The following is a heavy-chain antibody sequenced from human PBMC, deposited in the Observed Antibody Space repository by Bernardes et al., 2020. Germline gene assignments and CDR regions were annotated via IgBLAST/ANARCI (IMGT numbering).Heavy chain of an antibody. CDR2: IYYSGST. V-gene: IGHV4-59*01. CDR3: ARRGTDWNIVSWVFDY. CDR1: GFTLSPYA. Sequence: GSLRLSCVASGFTLSPYAMTWVRQAPGKGLEWIGYIYYSGSTNYNPSLKSRVTISVDTSKNQFSLKLSSVTAADTAVYYCARRGTDWNIVSWVFDYWGQGTLVTVSS. J-gene: IGHJ4*02. D-gene: IGHD1-1*01.